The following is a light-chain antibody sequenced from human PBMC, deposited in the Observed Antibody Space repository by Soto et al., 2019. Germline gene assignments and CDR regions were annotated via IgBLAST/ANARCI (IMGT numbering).Light chain of an antibody. V-gene: IGKV1-27*01. J-gene: IGKJ4*01. CDR2: ATS. CDR3: QKYNSAPLT. Sequence: DVQMPQSPSSLSALVGDRVTITCRASQGIAPYLAWFQQKPGKVPKLLIYATSTLQSGVPSRFGVSGSGTDFTLTINGLQPEDVGTYYCQKYNSAPLTFGGGTKVEIK. CDR1: QGIAPY.